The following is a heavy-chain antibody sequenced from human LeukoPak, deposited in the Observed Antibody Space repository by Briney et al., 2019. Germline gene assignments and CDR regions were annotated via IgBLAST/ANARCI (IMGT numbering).Heavy chain of an antibody. D-gene: IGHD5-12*01. CDR3: ARDSGYSAFDY. J-gene: IGHJ4*02. V-gene: IGHV3-7*05. CDR1: GFAFSSSW. Sequence: GGSLRLSCAASGFAFSSSWRAWVRQAPGKGLEWVANMNPDGSTKNYVDSVRGRFTISRDNAKNSLYLQMNSLRADDTAVYYCARDSGYSAFDYWGQGTLVTVPS. CDR2: MNPDGSTK.